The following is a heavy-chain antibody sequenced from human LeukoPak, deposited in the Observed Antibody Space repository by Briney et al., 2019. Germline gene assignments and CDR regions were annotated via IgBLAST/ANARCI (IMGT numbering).Heavy chain of an antibody. V-gene: IGHV3-30*04. CDR3: ARDSLLSPGTGGSLDY. D-gene: IGHD2-8*02. CDR2: ISSDGRDI. Sequence: GGSLRLSCAASGFTFSNYGLHWVRQAPGGGLEWVSLISSDGRDIQYAHSVKGRFTISRDNSKNTLYLQMNNLRAEDTAVYYCARDSLLSPGTGGSLDYWGQGTLVTVSS. CDR1: GFTFSNYG. J-gene: IGHJ4*02.